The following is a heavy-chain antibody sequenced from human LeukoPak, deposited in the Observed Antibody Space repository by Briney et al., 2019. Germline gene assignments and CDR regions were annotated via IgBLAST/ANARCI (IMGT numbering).Heavy chain of an antibody. J-gene: IGHJ3*02. CDR1: GFTFDDYA. CDR2: ISWNSGSI. D-gene: IGHD1-26*01. Sequence: PGRSLRLSRAASGFTFDDYAMYWVRQAPGKGLEWVSGISWNSGSIGYADSVKGRFTISRDNAKNSLYLQMNSLRAEDTALYYCAKSLSRELLYAFDIWGQGTMVTVSS. CDR3: AKSLSRELLYAFDI. V-gene: IGHV3-9*01.